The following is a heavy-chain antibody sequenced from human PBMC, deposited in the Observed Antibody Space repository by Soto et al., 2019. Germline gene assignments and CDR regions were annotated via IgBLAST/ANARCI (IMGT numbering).Heavy chain of an antibody. J-gene: IGHJ4*02. CDR2: ISHSGSV. CDR3: ARSFGWYAIDY. D-gene: IGHD6-19*01. V-gene: IGHV4-4*02. CDR1: GGSISSSHF. Sequence: QVLLQESGPGLVQPSGTLSLSCAVSGGSISSSHFWGWVRQPPGKGLEWVGDISHSGSVNYNPSLKSRVTISIDKSKNQFSLKLNSVTDADTAAYYCARSFGWYAIDYWGQGTLVIVSS.